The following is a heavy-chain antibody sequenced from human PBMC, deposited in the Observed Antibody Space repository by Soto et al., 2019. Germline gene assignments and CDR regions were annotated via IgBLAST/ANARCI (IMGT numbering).Heavy chain of an antibody. J-gene: IGHJ4*02. V-gene: IGHV4-34*01. CDR3: ARAKGSNTIRYFDS. CDR1: GGSFSGYY. D-gene: IGHD3-10*01. CDR2: INHSGST. Sequence: SLTCAVYGGSFSGYYWSWIRQPPGKGLEWIGEINHSGSTNYNPSLKSRVTISVDTSKNQFSLKLSSVTAADTAVYYCARAKGSNTIRYFDSWGQGTRVTVSS.